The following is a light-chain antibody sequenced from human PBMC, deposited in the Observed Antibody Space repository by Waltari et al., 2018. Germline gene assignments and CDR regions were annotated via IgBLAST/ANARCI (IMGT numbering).Light chain of an antibody. CDR1: KLPTQY. Sequence: SHELTQSPSVSVSPGQTARINCSGAKLPTQYAHWYQQKPGQAPGLIIYKDTERPSGVPVLFSASTTGKIVTLTISGVRAEDEADYYCQSAYSSDMVYFGGGTKLTVL. J-gene: IGLJ2*01. CDR2: KDT. CDR3: QSAYSSDMVY. V-gene: IGLV3-25*03.